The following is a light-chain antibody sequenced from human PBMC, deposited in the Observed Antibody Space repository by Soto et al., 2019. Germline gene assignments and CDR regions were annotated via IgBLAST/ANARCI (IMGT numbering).Light chain of an antibody. CDR2: DAS. Sequence: DIQMTQSPSSLSASVGDSVTITCQASQDISNYLNWYQQKPGKAPKLLIYDASNLETGVPSRFSGSGSGTDFTFTISSLQPEDIATYYCQQYDNLPWTFGQGTKLEIK. V-gene: IGKV1-33*01. CDR1: QDISNY. J-gene: IGKJ2*02. CDR3: QQYDNLPWT.